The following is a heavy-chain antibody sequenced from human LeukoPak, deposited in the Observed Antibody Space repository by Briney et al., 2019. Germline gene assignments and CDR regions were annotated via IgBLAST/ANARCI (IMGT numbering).Heavy chain of an antibody. CDR2: IDWDDDK. Sequence: QTLTLTCTFSGFSLSTSGMCVSWIRQPPGKALEWLARIDWDDDKYYSTSLKTRLTISKDTSKNQVVLTMTNMDPVDTATYYCARIGDYDILTGYYNCDYWGQGTLVSVSS. J-gene: IGHJ4*02. CDR1: GFSLSTSGMC. CDR3: ARIGDYDILTGYYNCDY. D-gene: IGHD3-9*01. V-gene: IGHV2-70*11.